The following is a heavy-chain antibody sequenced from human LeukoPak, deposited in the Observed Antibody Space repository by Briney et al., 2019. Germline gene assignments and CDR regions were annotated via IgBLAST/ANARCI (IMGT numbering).Heavy chain of an antibody. CDR2: ISYDGSNK. CDR1: GFIFSSYG. V-gene: IGHV3-30*19. J-gene: IGHJ4*02. Sequence: GGSLRLSCAASGFIFSSYGMHWVRQAPGKGLEWVAVISYDGSNKYYADSVKGRFTISRDNSKNTLYLQMNSLRAEDTAVYYCARDMRGGSYYSADFDYWGQGTLVTVSS. CDR3: ARDMRGGSYYSADFDY. D-gene: IGHD1-26*01.